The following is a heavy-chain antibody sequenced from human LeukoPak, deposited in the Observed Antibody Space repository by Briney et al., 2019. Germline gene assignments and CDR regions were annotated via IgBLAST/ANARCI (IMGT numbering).Heavy chain of an antibody. CDR1: GGSFSGYY. CDR3: ARGHPNIDCSGGSCYYFDY. Sequence: SETLSLTCAVYGGSFSGYYWSWIRQPPGKGLESIGEINHSGSTNYNPSLKSRVTISVDTSKNQFSLKLSSVTAADTAVYYCARGHPNIDCSGGSCYYFDYWGQGTLVTVSS. D-gene: IGHD2-15*01. J-gene: IGHJ4*02. CDR2: INHSGST. V-gene: IGHV4-34*01.